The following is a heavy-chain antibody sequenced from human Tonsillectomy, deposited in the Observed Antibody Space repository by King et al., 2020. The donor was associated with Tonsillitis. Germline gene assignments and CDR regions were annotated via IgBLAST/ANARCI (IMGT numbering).Heavy chain of an antibody. D-gene: IGHD5-18*01. Sequence: QVQLVESGAEVKKPGASVKVSCKASGYTFTSYDINWVRQATGQGLEWMGWMNPNSGNTGYVQKFQGRVTMTRNTSISTAYMELGSLRSEDTAVYYCARVVSSGYSYGFGEWGQGTLVTVSS. CDR3: ARVVSSGYSYGFGE. CDR1: GYTFTSYD. V-gene: IGHV1-8*01. J-gene: IGHJ4*02. CDR2: MNPNSGNT.